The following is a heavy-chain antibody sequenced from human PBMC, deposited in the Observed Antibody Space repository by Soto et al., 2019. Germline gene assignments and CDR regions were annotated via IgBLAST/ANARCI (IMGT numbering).Heavy chain of an antibody. CDR3: ARHPSYWYDNSNYEYRFAY. CDR1: GYSFTTAW. Sequence: GESLGISWNGSGYSFTTAWIGWGRLRPGKWLELNGIIFPDDSYTRYSPSFQRHVTLSVDNSISTAYPQWSGLKASDTAMYYCARHPSYWYDNSNYEYRFAYWGQGTPVTVSS. D-gene: IGHD3-22*01. V-gene: IGHV5-51*01. J-gene: IGHJ4*02. CDR2: IFPDDSYT.